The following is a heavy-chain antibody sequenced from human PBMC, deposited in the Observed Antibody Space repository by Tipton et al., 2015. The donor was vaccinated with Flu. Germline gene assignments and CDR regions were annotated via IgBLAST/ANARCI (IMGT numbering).Heavy chain of an antibody. CDR3: VRSPIVGIVDY. Sequence: SLRLSCAASGFIVSSNYMSWVRQAPGEGLEWVSVIYSGGSTYYADSVKGRFTISRDNSKNTLYLQMNSLRAEDTAVYYCVRSPIVGIVDYWGQGTLVTVSS. CDR2: IYSGGST. J-gene: IGHJ4*02. D-gene: IGHD1-26*01. CDR1: GFIVSSNY. V-gene: IGHV3-53*01.